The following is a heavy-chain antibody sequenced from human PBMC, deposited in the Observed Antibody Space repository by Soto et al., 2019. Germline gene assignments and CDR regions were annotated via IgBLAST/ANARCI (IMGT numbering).Heavy chain of an antibody. V-gene: IGHV4-61*08. CDR1: GGSVSSGDYY. J-gene: IGHJ4*02. D-gene: IGHD1-1*01. CDR3: ARERTGDPTFFDY. Sequence: PSETLSLTWTVSGGSVSSGDYYWIWIRQPPGKGLQWIGYVYYSGSTDYNPSLKSRVTISVDTSKNQFSLKLTSVTVADTAVYYCARERTGDPTFFDYWGQGTLVTVSS. CDR2: VYYSGST.